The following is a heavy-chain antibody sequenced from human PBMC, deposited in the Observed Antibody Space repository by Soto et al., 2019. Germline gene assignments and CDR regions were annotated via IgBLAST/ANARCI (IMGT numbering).Heavy chain of an antibody. D-gene: IGHD4-4*01. CDR2: IIPIFGTA. V-gene: IGHV1-69*13. Sequence: AAVKVSCKASRGTFSSYAISWVRQAPGQGLEWMGGIIPIFGTANYAQKFQGRVTITADESTSTAYMEVSSLRSEDTAVYYCARGKTVTTFSAYGMGVWGQGTTVTVS. CDR1: RGTFSSYA. CDR3: ARGKTVTTFSAYGMGV. J-gene: IGHJ6*02.